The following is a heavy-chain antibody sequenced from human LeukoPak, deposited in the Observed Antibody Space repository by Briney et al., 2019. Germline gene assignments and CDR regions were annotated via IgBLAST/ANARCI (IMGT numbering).Heavy chain of an antibody. CDR2: IYPGDSDT. V-gene: IGHV5-51*01. J-gene: IGHJ3*02. D-gene: IGHD3-22*01. CDR1: GYSFTSYW. Sequence: GESLKISCKGSGYSFTSYWIGRVRQMPGKGLEWMGIIYPGDSDTRYSPSFQGQVTISADKSISTAYLQWSSLKASDTAMYYCARGLYYYDSSGHDAFDIWGQGTMVTVSS. CDR3: ARGLYYYDSSGHDAFDI.